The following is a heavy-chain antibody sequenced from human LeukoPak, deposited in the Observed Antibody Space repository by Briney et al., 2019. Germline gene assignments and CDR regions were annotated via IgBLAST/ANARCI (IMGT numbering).Heavy chain of an antibody. CDR2: IYYTGSS. V-gene: IGHV4-39*07. Sequence: SETLFLTCTVSGGSISSSDYYWGWIRQPPGKGPEWIGDIYYTGSSSYNSSLKSRVTISVDTSKNQFSLQLSSVTAADTAVYYCARDPYYYDSSGLLWGQGTLVTVSS. D-gene: IGHD3-22*01. CDR3: ARDPYYYDSSGLL. CDR1: GGSISSSDYY. J-gene: IGHJ4*02.